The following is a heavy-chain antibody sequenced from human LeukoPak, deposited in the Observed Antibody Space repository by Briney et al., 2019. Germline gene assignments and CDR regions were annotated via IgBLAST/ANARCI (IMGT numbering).Heavy chain of an antibody. Sequence: GGSLRLSCAASGFTFSSYAMHWVRQAPGKGLEWVAVISYDGSNKYYADSVKGRFTISRDNSKNTLCLQMNSLRAEDTAVYYCARAVGGDEDYWGQGTLVTVSS. V-gene: IGHV3-30-3*01. CDR3: ARAVGGDEDY. CDR2: ISYDGSNK. J-gene: IGHJ4*02. CDR1: GFTFSSYA. D-gene: IGHD2-21*01.